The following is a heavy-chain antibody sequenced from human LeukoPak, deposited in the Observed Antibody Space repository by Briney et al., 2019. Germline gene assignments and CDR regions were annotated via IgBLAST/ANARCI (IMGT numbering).Heavy chain of an antibody. CDR3: ARGGIVVSTWDAFDI. D-gene: IGHD3-22*01. V-gene: IGHV4-34*01. J-gene: IGHJ3*02. CDR1: GGSFSGYY. CDR2: INHSGST. Sequence: PSEILSLTCAVYGGSFSGYYWSWIRQPPGKGLEWIGEINHSGSTNYNPSLKSRVTISVDTSKNQFSLKLSSVTAADTAVYYCARGGIVVSTWDAFDIWGQGTMVTVSS.